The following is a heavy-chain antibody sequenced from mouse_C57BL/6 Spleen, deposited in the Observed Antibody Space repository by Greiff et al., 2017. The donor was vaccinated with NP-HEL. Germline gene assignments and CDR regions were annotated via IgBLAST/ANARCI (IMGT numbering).Heavy chain of an antibody. Sequence: QVLLQQSGSELRSPGSSVKLSCKDFDSEVFPIAYMSWVRQKPGHGFEWIGGILPSIGRTIYGEKFEDKATLDVDTLSNTAYLELNRLTSEESAIYYCARDYGSFHWYFDVWGTGTTVTVSS. V-gene: IGHV15-2*01. D-gene: IGHD1-1*01. CDR2: ILPSIGRT. CDR1: DSEVFPIAY. J-gene: IGHJ1*03. CDR3: ARDYGSFHWYFDV.